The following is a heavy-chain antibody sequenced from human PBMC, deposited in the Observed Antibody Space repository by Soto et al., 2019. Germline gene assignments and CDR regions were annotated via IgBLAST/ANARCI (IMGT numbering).Heavy chain of an antibody. V-gene: IGHV4-59*01. D-gene: IGHD3-3*01. Sequence: PSETLSLTCTVSGGSISSYYWSWIRQPPGKGLEWIGYIYYSGSTNYNPSLKSRVTISVDTSKNQFSLKLSSVTAAGTAVYYCARTTYYDFWSGLNWFDPWGQGTLVTVSS. CDR3: ARTTYYDFWSGLNWFDP. J-gene: IGHJ5*02. CDR1: GGSISSYY. CDR2: IYYSGST.